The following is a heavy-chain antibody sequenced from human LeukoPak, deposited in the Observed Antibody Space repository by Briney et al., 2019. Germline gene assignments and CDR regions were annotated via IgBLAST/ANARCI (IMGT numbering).Heavy chain of an antibody. CDR3: ARQGPLTTAVTTRTNPFDY. D-gene: IGHD4-11*01. CDR2: IYYGGST. Sequence: SETLSLTCTVSGGSISSSYWSWIRQPPGKGLEWIGYIYYGGSTNYNPSLKSRVTISVDTSKNQFSLKLNSVTAADTAVYYCARQGPLTTAVTTRTNPFDYWGQGTLVTVSS. V-gene: IGHV4-59*08. J-gene: IGHJ4*02. CDR1: GGSISSSY.